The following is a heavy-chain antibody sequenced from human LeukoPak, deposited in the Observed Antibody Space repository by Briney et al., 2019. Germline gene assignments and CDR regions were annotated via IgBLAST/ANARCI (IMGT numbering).Heavy chain of an antibody. D-gene: IGHD3-10*01. CDR3: ARSTMVRGVTRTLD. V-gene: IGHV1-69-2*01. CDR1: GYTFTDYY. CDR2: VDPEDGET. J-gene: IGHJ3*01. Sequence: ASVKISCKVSGYTFTDYYMHWVQQAPGKGLEWMGLVDPEDGETIYAEKFQGRVTITADTSTDTAYMELSSLRSEDTAVYYCARSTMVRGVTRTLDWGQGTMVTVSS.